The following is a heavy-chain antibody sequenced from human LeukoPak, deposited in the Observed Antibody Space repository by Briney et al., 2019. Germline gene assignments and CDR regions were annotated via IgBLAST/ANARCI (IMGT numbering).Heavy chain of an antibody. CDR2: ISGSGGST. D-gene: IGHD2-15*01. V-gene: IGHV3-23*01. CDR3: AKDNLSADIVVVVAATGFDY. CDR1: GFTFSSYG. J-gene: IGHJ4*02. Sequence: GGSLRLSCAASGFTFSSYGMSWVRQAPGKGLEWVSAISGSGGSTYYADSVKGRFTISRDNSKNTLYLQMNSLRAEDTAVYYCAKDNLSADIVVVVAATGFDYWGQGTLVTVSS.